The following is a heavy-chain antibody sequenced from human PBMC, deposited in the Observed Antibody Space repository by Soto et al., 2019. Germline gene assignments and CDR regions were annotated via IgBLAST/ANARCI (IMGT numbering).Heavy chain of an antibody. D-gene: IGHD2-15*01. CDR3: ARNLHSRGKYWYFDI. V-gene: IGHV1-18*01. CDR2: INSFSGDT. Sequence: QVQLVQSGAEVKKPGASVKVSCKASGYTFTHYGITWVRQAPGQGLEWMGWINSFSGDTNYPQKLQGRLTMTTDTSTNTVYIELRNLKSDDTAGYFFARNLHSRGKYWYFDIWGRGTLVTVSS. J-gene: IGHJ2*01. CDR1: GYTFTHYG.